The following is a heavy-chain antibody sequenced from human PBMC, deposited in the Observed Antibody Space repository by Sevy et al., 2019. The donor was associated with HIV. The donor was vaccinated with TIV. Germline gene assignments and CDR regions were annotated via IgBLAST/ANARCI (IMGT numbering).Heavy chain of an antibody. Sequence: ASVKVSCKASGYTFTSYGISWVRQAPGQGLEWMGWISAYNGNTNYAQKLQGRVTMTTDTSTSTAYMELRSLRSDDTAVYYCASDPGIAARGGWFDPWGQRTLVTVSS. D-gene: IGHD6-6*01. CDR2: ISAYNGNT. CDR3: ASDPGIAARGGWFDP. CDR1: GYTFTSYG. V-gene: IGHV1-18*04. J-gene: IGHJ5*02.